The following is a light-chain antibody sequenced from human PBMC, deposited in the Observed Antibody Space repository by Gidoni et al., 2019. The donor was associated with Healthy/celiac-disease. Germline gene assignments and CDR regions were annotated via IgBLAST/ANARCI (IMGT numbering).Light chain of an antibody. Sequence: QSVLTQPPSVSGAPEPRVTISCTGSSSNIGAGYDVHWYQQLPGTAPKLLIYGNSNRPSGVPDRFSGSKSGTSASLAITGLQAEDEADYYCQSYDSSLSGSWVFGGGTKLTVL. CDR3: QSYDSSLSGSWV. CDR2: GNS. J-gene: IGLJ3*02. CDR1: SSNIGAGYD. V-gene: IGLV1-40*01.